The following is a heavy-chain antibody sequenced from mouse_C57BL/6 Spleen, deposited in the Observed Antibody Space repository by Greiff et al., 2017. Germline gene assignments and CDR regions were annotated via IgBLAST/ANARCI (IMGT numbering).Heavy chain of an antibody. CDR1: GYAFSSYW. CDR2: IYPGDGDT. J-gene: IGHJ4*01. D-gene: IGHD2-1*01. V-gene: IGHV1-80*01. CDR3: AREVYYGNPQDTMNY. Sequence: QVQLQQSGAELVKPGASVKISCKASGYAFSSYWMNWVKQRPGKGLEWIGQIYPGDGDTNYNGKFKGKATLTADKSSSTAYMQLSSLTSEDSAVYFCAREVYYGNPQDTMNYWGQGTSVTVSS.